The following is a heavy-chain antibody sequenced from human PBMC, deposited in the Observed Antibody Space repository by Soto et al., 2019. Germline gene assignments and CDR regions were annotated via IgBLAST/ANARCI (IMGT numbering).Heavy chain of an antibody. J-gene: IGHJ4*02. CDR3: VIDGSTGWHFDS. CDR2: TRQDGGQS. Sequence: EVQLVESGGGLVQPGGSLRLSCEASGFTLSSYWMSWIRQAPGKGLEWVANTRQDGGQSYLVDSVQDRFTISRYNAKNSVYLQMNSRRAEDTAVYYCVIDGSTGWHFDSWGQGTLVTVSS. V-gene: IGHV3-7*01. CDR1: GFTLSSYW. D-gene: IGHD6-19*01.